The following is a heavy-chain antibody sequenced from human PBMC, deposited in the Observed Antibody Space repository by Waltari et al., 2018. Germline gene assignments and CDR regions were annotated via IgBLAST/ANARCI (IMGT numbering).Heavy chain of an antibody. CDR2: IKNSGGS. CDR1: GGSFSQYY. CDR3: AKDGGGGETYYKHRYFDY. V-gene: IGHV4-34*01. Sequence: QVQLQQWGAGLLKPSETLSLTCTVHGGSFSQYYWSWIRQPPGKGLQWIGEIKNSGGSNYDPSLKGRVTISRDNSKNTLYLQMNSLRAEDTAVYYCAKDGGGGETYYKHRYFDYWGQGTLVSVSS. D-gene: IGHD1-26*01. J-gene: IGHJ4*02.